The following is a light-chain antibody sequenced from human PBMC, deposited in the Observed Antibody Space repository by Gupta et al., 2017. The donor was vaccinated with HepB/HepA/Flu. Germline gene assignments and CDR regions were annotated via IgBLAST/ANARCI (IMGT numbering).Light chain of an antibody. J-gene: IGLJ1*01. Sequence: QSALTQPASVSGSPGQAITISCTGTSSDVGGYNYVPWYQQHPGKAPKLMIYDVSNRPSGVSIRFSGSKSGNTASLTISGLQAEDEADYYCSSYTSSSPYVFGTVTKVTV. CDR1: SSDVGGYNY. CDR3: SSYTSSSPYV. CDR2: DVS. V-gene: IGLV2-14*03.